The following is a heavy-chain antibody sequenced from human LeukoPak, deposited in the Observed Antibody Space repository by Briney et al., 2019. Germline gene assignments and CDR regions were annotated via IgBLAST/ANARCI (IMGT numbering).Heavy chain of an antibody. CDR1: GYTFTGYY. J-gene: IGHJ4*02. CDR3: ARGAMATEPPLSF. D-gene: IGHD5-24*01. CDR2: INPNSGGT. V-gene: IGHV1-2*02. Sequence: GASVKVSCKASGYTFTGYYMHWVRQAPGQGLEWMGWINPNSGGTNYAQKFQGRVTMTRDTSISTAYMELSRLRSDDTAVYYCARGAMATEPPLSFWGQGTLVTVSS.